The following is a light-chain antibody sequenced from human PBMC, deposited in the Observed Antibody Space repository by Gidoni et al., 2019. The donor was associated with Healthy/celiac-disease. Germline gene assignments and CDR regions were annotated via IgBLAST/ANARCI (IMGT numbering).Light chain of an antibody. CDR2: AAC. Sequence: LHITHSPSSLSASVGDRVTITCRASQSISSYLNLYQQKPGKAPKLLIYAACSLQSGVPSRFSGSGSGTDFTITSSSLQPEDVATYYCQQSYSTPRTFGQGTKLEIK. V-gene: IGKV1-39*01. J-gene: IGKJ2*01. CDR1: QSISSY. CDR3: QQSYSTPRT.